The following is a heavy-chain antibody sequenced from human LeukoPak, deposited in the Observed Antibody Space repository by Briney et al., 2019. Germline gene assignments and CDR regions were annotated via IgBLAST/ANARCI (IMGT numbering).Heavy chain of an antibody. D-gene: IGHD6-13*01. CDR1: GGSISSGDYY. V-gene: IGHV4-30-4*08. Sequence: PSETLSLTCTVSGGSISSGDYYWSWIRQPPGRGGEWIGYIYYSGSTYYNPSLKSRVTISVDTSKNQFSLKLSSVTAADTAVYYCARAGINNWFDPWGQGTLVTVSS. J-gene: IGHJ5*02. CDR2: IYYSGST. CDR3: ARAGINNWFDP.